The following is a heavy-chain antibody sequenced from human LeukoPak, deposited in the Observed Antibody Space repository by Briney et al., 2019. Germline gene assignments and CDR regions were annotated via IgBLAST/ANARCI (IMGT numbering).Heavy chain of an antibody. CDR3: PRVDSMALVTAGNAFDI. CDR1: GDSITTYY. Sequence: SETLSLTCTVSGDSITTYYWNWIRQPPGKGLEWIGYIYYSGSSNYNPSLKSRVTMSVDTSKKHFSLKLSSVTAADTALIYCPRVDSMALVTAGNAFDIWGQGTMVTVSS. J-gene: IGHJ3*02. V-gene: IGHV4-59*01. D-gene: IGHD2-21*02. CDR2: IYYSGSS.